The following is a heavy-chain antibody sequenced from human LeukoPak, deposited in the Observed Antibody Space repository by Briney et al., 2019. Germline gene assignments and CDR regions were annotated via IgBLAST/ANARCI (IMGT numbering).Heavy chain of an antibody. J-gene: IGHJ4*02. Sequence: GGSLRLSCAASGFTFSNSWMSWVRQAPGKGLEWVAVIWYDGSHKYYADSVKGRFTISRDNSKNTLYLQMNSLRAEDAAVYYCARGPDYYDSSGRFDYWGQGTLVTVSS. CDR3: ARGPDYYDSSGRFDY. CDR2: IWYDGSHK. V-gene: IGHV3-33*08. D-gene: IGHD3-22*01. CDR1: GFTFSNSW.